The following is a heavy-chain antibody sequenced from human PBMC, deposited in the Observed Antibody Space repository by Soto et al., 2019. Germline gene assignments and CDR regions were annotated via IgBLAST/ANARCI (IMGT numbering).Heavy chain of an antibody. CDR3: ARGGDTSGSWPRF. V-gene: IGHV3-21*01. J-gene: IGHJ4*02. D-gene: IGHD3-22*01. Sequence: PGGSLRLSCAASGFTFSSYSLNWVRQAPGKGLEWVSSISSSSSYIYYADSVKGRFTISRDDAKNSLFLQMSNLRVEDTAVYYCARGGDTSGSWPRFWGQGTLVTVSS. CDR2: ISSSSSYI. CDR1: GFTFSSYS.